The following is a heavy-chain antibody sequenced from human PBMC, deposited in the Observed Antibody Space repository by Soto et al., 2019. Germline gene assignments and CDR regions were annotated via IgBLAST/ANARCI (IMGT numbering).Heavy chain of an antibody. J-gene: IGHJ6*03. D-gene: IGHD6-25*01. CDR3: ARVKRSGYYYYYMDV. Sequence: SETLSLTCAVSSGSISSSNWWSWVRQPPGKGLEWIGEIYHSGSTNYNPSLKSRVTISVDKSKNQFSLKLSSVTAADTAVYYCARVKRSGYYYYYMDVWGKGTTVTVSS. CDR1: SGSISSSNW. V-gene: IGHV4-4*02. CDR2: IYHSGST.